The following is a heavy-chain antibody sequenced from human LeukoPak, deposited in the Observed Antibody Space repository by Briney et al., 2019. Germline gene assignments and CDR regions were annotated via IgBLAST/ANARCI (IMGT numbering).Heavy chain of an antibody. CDR2: TYYRSKWYF. CDR3: ARSISTGGFRLDY. V-gene: IGHV6-1*01. D-gene: IGHD2-2*01. CDR1: GDSVSSNSAA. J-gene: IGHJ4*02. Sequence: PSQTLSLTCAIAGDSVSSNSAAWNWIRQSPSRGLEWLGRTYYRSKWYFDYTVSVEGRITISPDTSKNQFSLQLNSVTPEDTAVYYCARSISTGGFRLDYWGQGTLVTVSS.